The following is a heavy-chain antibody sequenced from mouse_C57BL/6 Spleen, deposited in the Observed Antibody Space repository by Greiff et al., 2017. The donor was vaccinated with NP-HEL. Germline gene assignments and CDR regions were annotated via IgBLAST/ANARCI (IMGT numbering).Heavy chain of an antibody. J-gene: IGHJ2*01. V-gene: IGHV1-66*01. Sequence: VQLQQSGPELVKPGASVKISCKASGYSFTSYYIHWVKQRPGQGLEWIGWIYPGSGNTKYNEKFKGKATLTADTSSSTAYMQLSSLTSEDSAVYYCARIRYDYGFDYWGQGTTLTVSS. D-gene: IGHD2-4*01. CDR1: GYSFTSYY. CDR2: IYPGSGNT. CDR3: ARIRYDYGFDY.